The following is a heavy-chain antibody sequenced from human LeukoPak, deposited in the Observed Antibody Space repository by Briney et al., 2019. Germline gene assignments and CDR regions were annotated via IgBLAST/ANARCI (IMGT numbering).Heavy chain of an antibody. CDR3: AIRGVVIRVILVGFHKEAYYFDS. CDR1: GITLSNYG. D-gene: IGHD3-22*01. Sequence: GGSLRLSCAVSGITLSNYGMSWVRQAPGKGLEWVAGISDSGGSTNYADSVKGRFTISRDNPKNTLYLQMNSLRAEDTAVYFCAIRGVVIRVILVGFHKEAYYFDSWGQGALVTVSS. V-gene: IGHV3-23*01. J-gene: IGHJ4*02. CDR2: ISDSGGST.